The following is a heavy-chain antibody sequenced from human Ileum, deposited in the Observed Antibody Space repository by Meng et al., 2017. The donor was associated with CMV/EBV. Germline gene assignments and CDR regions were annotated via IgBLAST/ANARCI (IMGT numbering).Heavy chain of an antibody. J-gene: IGHJ3*02. Sequence: GESLKISCAGSGFTFSSYSINWVRPAPGKGLEWGSSISGISGYIYYADSMKGRFTIARDNARNSLFLEMNSLSAEDTAVYHCVRDYYCSCTSCFVDDVSFDIWGQGTVVTVSS. CDR1: GFTFSSYS. CDR3: VRDYYCSCTSCFVDDVSFDI. D-gene: IGHD2-2*01. CDR2: ISGISGYI. V-gene: IGHV3-21*01.